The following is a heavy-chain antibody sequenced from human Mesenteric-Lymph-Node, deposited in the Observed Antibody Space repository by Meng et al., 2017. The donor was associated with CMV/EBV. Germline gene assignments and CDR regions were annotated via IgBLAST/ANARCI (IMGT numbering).Heavy chain of an antibody. Sequence: GGSLRLSCAASGFMFDVYGMSWVRQAPGKGLQWVANIKEDGSGQWYVDSVKGRFTISRDNAKQSVYLQMDSLRVEDTAVYYCVRYANSHYGMDVWGQGTTVTVSS. CDR1: GFMFDVYG. CDR3: VRYANSHYGMDV. CDR2: IKEDGSGQ. J-gene: IGHJ6*02. D-gene: IGHD2-21*01. V-gene: IGHV3-7*01.